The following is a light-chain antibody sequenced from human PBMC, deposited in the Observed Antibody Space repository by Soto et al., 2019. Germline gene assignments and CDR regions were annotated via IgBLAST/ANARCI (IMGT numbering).Light chain of an antibody. CDR2: DGS. V-gene: IGLV2-14*01. J-gene: IGLJ3*02. CDR3: SSYTSSRV. Sequence: QSALTQPASVSGSPGQSITISCTGTSSDVGGYNYVSWYQQHPGKAPKLMIYDGSNRPSGVSNRFSGSKSGNTASLTISGLQAEDEADYYCSSYTSSRVFGGGTKVTVL. CDR1: SSDVGGYNY.